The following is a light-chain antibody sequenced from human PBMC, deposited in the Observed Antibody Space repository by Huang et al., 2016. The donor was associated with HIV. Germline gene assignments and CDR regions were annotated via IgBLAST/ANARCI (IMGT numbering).Light chain of an antibody. CDR2: EVS. CDR1: QRLLHTDERNY. CDR3: MQSIQSVT. V-gene: IGKV2D-29*02. J-gene: IGKJ1*01. Sequence: DILLTQTPLSLSVPPGQPASISCNSSQRLLHTDERNYLHWYLQKPGQSQQLLIYEVSNLFCGVPDRFSGSGSGTEFTLKISRVEAEDVGVYYCMQSIQSVTFGQGTKVEIK.